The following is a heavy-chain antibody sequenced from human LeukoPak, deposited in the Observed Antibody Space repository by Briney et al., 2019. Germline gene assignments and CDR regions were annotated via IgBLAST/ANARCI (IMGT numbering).Heavy chain of an antibody. J-gene: IGHJ4*02. CDR1: GLTFVSYP. CDR2: ISYDGSNK. D-gene: IGHD1-1*01. Sequence: GGSLSFSCPASGLTFVSYPMHWVRQAPAKGQEWGAVISYDGSNKYYADSVKGRFTISRDNSKNTLYLQMNSLRAEDTAVYYCARDLSNWNALDYWGQGTLVTVSS. V-gene: IGHV3-30*01. CDR3: ARDLSNWNALDY.